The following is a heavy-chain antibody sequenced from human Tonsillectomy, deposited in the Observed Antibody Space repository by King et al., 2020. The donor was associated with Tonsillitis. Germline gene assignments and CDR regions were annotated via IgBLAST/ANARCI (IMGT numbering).Heavy chain of an antibody. CDR3: AKDLSSSWALDY. CDR2: ISYDGSTK. D-gene: IGHD6-13*01. CDR1: GFTLRRYS. V-gene: IGHV3-30*18. Sequence: HVQLVESGGGVVQPGRSLRLSCAASGFTLRRYSMHWVRQAPGKGLEWVAIISYDGSTKNYADSVKGRFTISRDNSKNTLYLEMNSLRAEDTAVYYCAKDLSSSWALDYWGQGTLVTVSS. J-gene: IGHJ4*02.